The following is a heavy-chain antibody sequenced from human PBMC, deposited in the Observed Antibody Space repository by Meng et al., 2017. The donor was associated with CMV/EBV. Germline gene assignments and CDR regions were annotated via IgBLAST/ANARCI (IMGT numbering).Heavy chain of an antibody. J-gene: IGHJ4*02. CDR1: GFTFSSYW. CDR3: ARDRPWEPLDY. CDR2: INSDGSST. D-gene: IGHD1-26*01. V-gene: IGHV3-74*01. Sequence: GESLKISCAASGFTFSSYWMHWVRQAPGKGLVWVSRINSDGSSTSYADSVKGRSTISRDNAKNTLYLQMNSLRAEDTAVYYCARDRPWEPLDYWGQGTLVTVSS.